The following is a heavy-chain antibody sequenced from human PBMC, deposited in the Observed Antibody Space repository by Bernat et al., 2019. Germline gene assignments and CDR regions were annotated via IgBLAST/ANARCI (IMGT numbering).Heavy chain of an antibody. CDR2: IKSKTDGGTT. D-gene: IGHD3-3*01. J-gene: IGHJ3*02. CDR3: TTDFWSGYYGAYDAFDI. CDR1: GFTFSNAW. V-gene: IGHV3-15*01. Sequence: EVQLVESGGGLVKPGVSLRLSCAASGFTFSNAWMIWVRQSPGKGLEWVGRIKSKTDGGTTDYAAPVKGRFNISRDDSKNTMYVQMNSLKTEDTAVYYCTTDFWSGYYGAYDAFDIWGQGTMVTVSS.